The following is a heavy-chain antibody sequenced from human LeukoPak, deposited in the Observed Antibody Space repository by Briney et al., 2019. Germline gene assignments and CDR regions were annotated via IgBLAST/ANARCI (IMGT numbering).Heavy chain of an antibody. Sequence: GESLKISCKGSGYSFTNYLIGWVRQMPGKGLEWMGIIYPGDSDTRYSPSFQGQVTISTDKSINTAYLQWSSLKASDSAMYYCTRIYSSSWDSWGQGTLVTVSS. CDR3: TRIYSSSWDS. J-gene: IGHJ4*02. CDR2: IYPGDSDT. D-gene: IGHD6-13*01. V-gene: IGHV5-51*01. CDR1: GYSFTNYL.